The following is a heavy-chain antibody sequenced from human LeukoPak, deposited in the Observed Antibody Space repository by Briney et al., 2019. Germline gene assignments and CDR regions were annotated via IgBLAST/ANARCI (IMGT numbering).Heavy chain of an antibody. CDR2: ISTSGSNI. D-gene: IGHD6-13*01. CDR1: GFTFSSYE. CDR3: AREGQQLCIDY. Sequence: GGSLRLSCAASGFTFSSYEMNWVRQAPGKGLEWVSYISTSGSNIYYADSVKGRFTISRDYARNSLCLQMNSLRVEDTAVYYCAREGQQLCIDYWGQGTLVTVSS. J-gene: IGHJ4*02. V-gene: IGHV3-48*03.